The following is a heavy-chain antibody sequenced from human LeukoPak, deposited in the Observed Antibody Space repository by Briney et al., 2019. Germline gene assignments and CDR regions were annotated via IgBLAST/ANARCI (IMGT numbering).Heavy chain of an antibody. V-gene: IGHV1-18*01. D-gene: IGHD3-3*01. Sequence: GASVKVSCKASGYAFSSHPVTWVRQAPGQGLEWMGWISAYSGNTSYAQRFQGRVTMSTETSTNTAYIELTSLRSDDTAIYFCARGSSSQYFRYWGQGTLVTVSS. J-gene: IGHJ1*01. CDR1: GYAFSSHP. CDR2: ISAYSGNT. CDR3: ARGSSSQYFRY.